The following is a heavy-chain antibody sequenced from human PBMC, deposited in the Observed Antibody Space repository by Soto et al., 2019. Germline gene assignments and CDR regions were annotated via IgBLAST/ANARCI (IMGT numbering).Heavy chain of an antibody. CDR1: GGSFSDYY. D-gene: IGHD6-13*01. Sequence: PSETLSLTCAVYGGSFSDYYWSWIRQPPGKGLEWIGEINHSGSTNYIPSLKSRVTISVDTSKNQFSLKLNSVTAADTAVYYCARRNIAAAGTGFDYWGQGTLVTVSS. CDR3: ARRNIAAAGTGFDY. J-gene: IGHJ4*02. CDR2: INHSGST. V-gene: IGHV4-34*01.